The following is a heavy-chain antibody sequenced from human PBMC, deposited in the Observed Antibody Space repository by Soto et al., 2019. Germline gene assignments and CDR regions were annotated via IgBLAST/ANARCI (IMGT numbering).Heavy chain of an antibody. J-gene: IGHJ4*02. CDR1: GFTFSSYG. CDR2: ISYDGSNK. CDR3: AKTSGRHYFDY. Sequence: GGSLRLSCAASGFTFSSYGMHWVRQAPGKGLEWVAVISYDGSNKYYADSVKGRFTISRDNSKNTLYLQMNSLRAEDTAVYYGAKTSGRHYFDYWGQGTLVTVSS. V-gene: IGHV3-30*18. D-gene: IGHD3-10*01.